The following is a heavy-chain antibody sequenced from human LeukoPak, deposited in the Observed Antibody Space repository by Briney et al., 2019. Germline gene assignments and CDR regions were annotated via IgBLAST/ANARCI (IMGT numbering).Heavy chain of an antibody. CDR1: GYTFTSYY. Sequence: ASVKVSCKASGYTFTSYYMHWVRQAPGQGLEWMGWINPKSGDTNYAQKFQGRVTMTRDTSISTAYMELSRLRSDDTAVYYCARDLEWLYPGGAFDIWGQGTMVTVSS. CDR3: ARDLEWLYPGGAFDI. D-gene: IGHD3-3*01. V-gene: IGHV1-2*02. J-gene: IGHJ3*02. CDR2: INPKSGDT.